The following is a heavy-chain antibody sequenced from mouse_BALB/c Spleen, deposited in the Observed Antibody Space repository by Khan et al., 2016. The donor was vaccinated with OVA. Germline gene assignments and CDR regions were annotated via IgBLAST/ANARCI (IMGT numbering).Heavy chain of an antibody. CDR3: ARDLGSSHWYFDV. V-gene: IGHV2-9*02. J-gene: IGHJ1*01. CDR2: IWAGGST. Sequence: VQLKESGPGLVAPSQRLSITCTVSGFSLSSYGVHWVRQPPGKGLEWLGVIWAGGSTTYYSALRSRLTINNDNSKSHAFLIMNNLQTDDPAMYCCARDLGSSHWYFDVWGAGTTVTVSS. CDR1: GFSLSSYG. D-gene: IGHD1-1*01.